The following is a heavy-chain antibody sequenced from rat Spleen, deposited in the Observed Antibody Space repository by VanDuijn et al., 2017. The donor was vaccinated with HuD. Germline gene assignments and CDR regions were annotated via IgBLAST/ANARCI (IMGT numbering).Heavy chain of an antibody. Sequence: EVELVESGGGLVQPGTSLKLSCVASGFTFNNYWMTWIRQAPGKGLEWVASITNAAGKVYYPDSVKGRFTISRDTAQNILYLQMNSPRSEDTATYYCATIGSEVTIAAISTDYWGQGVMVTVSS. D-gene: IGHD1-2*01. V-gene: IGHV5-31*01. CDR3: ATIGSEVTIAAISTDY. CDR1: GFTFNNYW. CDR2: ITNAAGKV. J-gene: IGHJ2*01.